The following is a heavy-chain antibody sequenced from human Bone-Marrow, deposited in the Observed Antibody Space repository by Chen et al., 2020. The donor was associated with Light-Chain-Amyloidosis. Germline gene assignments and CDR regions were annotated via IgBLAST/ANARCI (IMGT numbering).Heavy chain of an antibody. Sequence: QVQLQQWGAGLLKPSETLSLTCAVYGGSFSGYYWSWIRQPPGKGLEWIGEINHSGSTNYNPSLKSRVTISVDTSKNQFSLKLSSMTAADTAVYYCARSRPFYGSGSYYTLWWFDPWGQGTLVTVSS. CDR3: ARSRPFYGSGSYYTLWWFDP. D-gene: IGHD3-10*01. V-gene: IGHV4-34*01. CDR1: GGSFSGYY. J-gene: IGHJ5*02. CDR2: INHSGST.